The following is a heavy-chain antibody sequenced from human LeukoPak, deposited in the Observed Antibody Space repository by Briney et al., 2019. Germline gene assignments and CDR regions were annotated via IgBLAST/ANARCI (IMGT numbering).Heavy chain of an antibody. Sequence: SETLSLTCAVYGGSFSGYYWSWIRQPPGKGLGWIGEINHRGSTNYNPSPKSRVPISVDKSKNQVSLKVSSVTAADTAVYYCARGYCSAGYCSSSHIWGQGTVVTVSS. CDR1: GGSFSGYY. V-gene: IGHV4-34*01. CDR2: INHRGST. CDR3: ARGYCSAGYCSSSHI. D-gene: IGHD2-15*01. J-gene: IGHJ3*02.